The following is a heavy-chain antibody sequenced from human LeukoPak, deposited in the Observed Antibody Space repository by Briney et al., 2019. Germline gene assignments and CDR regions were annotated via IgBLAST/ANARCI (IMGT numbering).Heavy chain of an antibody. D-gene: IGHD6-19*01. J-gene: IGHJ4*02. V-gene: IGHV4-34*01. CDR3: ARHSVYAVADPSYFDY. Sequence: PSETLSLTCAVYGGSFSGYYWSWIRQPPGKGLEWIGEINHSGSTNYNPSLKSRVTISVDTSKNQFSLKLSSVTAADTAVYYCARHSVYAVADPSYFDYWGQGTLVTVSS. CDR2: INHSGST. CDR1: GGSFSGYY.